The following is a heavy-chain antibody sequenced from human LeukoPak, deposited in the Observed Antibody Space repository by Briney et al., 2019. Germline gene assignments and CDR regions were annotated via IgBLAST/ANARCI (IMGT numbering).Heavy chain of an antibody. CDR3: ARDGSRYGMDV. V-gene: IGHV4-31*03. CDR2: IYYSGST. D-gene: IGHD2-15*01. CDR1: GGSISSGGYY. J-gene: IGHJ6*02. Sequence: PSETLSLTCTVSGGSISSGGYYWSWIRQHPGKGLEWIGYIYYSGSTYYNPSLKSRVTISVDTSKNQFSQKLSSVTAADTAVYYCARDGSRYGMDVWGQGTTVTVSS.